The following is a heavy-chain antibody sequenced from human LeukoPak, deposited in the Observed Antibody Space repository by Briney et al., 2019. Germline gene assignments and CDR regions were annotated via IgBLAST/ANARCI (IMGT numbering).Heavy chain of an antibody. CDR3: AKDDSHGSGSSGWFDP. Sequence: GESLRLSCAASGFTFSSYAMNWVRQAPGKGLEWVSAISGSGGSTYYADSVMGRFTISVDHSKNTLYVQMNSLRPEDTAVYYSAKDDSHGSGSSGWFDPWGQGTLVTVSS. D-gene: IGHD3-10*01. J-gene: IGHJ5*02. V-gene: IGHV3-23*01. CDR1: GFTFSSYA. CDR2: ISGSGGST.